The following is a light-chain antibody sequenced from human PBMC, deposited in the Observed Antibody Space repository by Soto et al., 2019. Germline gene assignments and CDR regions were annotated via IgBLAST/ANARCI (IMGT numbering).Light chain of an antibody. CDR1: QTITNY. Sequence: DIQMTQSPSSLAASVGDRVTITCRASQTITNYLNWYQQQSGKAPKLLIYATDTLQSGVPSRFSGSGSGTDYTLIISSLQPEDFATYYCQQSYSTPRAFGQGTRLEI. J-gene: IGKJ5*01. V-gene: IGKV1-39*01. CDR2: ATD. CDR3: QQSYSTPRA.